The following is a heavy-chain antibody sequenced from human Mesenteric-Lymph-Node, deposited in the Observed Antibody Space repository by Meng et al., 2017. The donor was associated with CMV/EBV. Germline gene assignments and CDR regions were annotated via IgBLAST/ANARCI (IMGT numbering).Heavy chain of an antibody. CDR2: MNPNSGNT. CDR1: YD. J-gene: IGHJ5*02. V-gene: IGHV1-8*03. Sequence: YDITWVRHATGQGLEWMGWMNPNSGNTGYAQKFQGRVTITRNTSISTAYMGLSSLRSEDTAVYYCARAWSNKYYDFWSGYYRNWFDPWGQGTLVTVSS. D-gene: IGHD3-3*01. CDR3: ARAWSNKYYDFWSGYYRNWFDP.